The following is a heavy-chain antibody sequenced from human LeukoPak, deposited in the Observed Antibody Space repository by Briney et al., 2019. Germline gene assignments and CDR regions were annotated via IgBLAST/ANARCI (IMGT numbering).Heavy chain of an antibody. D-gene: IGHD3-10*01. J-gene: IGHJ4*02. CDR3: ARGNSGFVY. CDR1: EFTFSSYS. Sequence: PGGSLRLSCAASEFTFSSYSMNWVRQAPGKGLEWVSFISSGSSYMYYADSVKGRFTISRDNAKNSLYLQMNSLRAEDTAVYYCARGNSGFVYWGQGTLVTVSS. CDR2: ISSGSSYM. V-gene: IGHV3-21*01.